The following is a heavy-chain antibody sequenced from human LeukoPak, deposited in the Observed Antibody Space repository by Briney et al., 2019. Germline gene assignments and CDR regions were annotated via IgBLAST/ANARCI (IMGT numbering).Heavy chain of an antibody. CDR1: GFTFSNYD. Sequence: GRSLRLSCAASGFTFSNYDMHWVRLAPGKGLEWVSSISRSSSYIYYADSVKGRFTISRDNAKNSLFLQMNSLRAEDTAVYYCAREDAVPAAQHYYDYYGMDVWGQGTTVTVSS. CDR3: AREDAVPAAQHYYDYYGMDV. CDR2: ISRSSSYI. V-gene: IGHV3-21*01. D-gene: IGHD2-2*01. J-gene: IGHJ6*02.